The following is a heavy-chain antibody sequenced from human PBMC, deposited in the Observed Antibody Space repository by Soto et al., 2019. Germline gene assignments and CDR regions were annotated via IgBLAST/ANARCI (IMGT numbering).Heavy chain of an antibody. CDR3: VRGMNPLF. CDR2: ISSDGSNR. Sequence: GGSLRLSCAASGFTISSRDNHAMSWVRQAPGKGPEWISTISSDGSNRHYADSVLGRFTISRDSSRNTVNLLMNSLRADDTAVYFCVRGMNPLFGGQGTLVTVSS. V-gene: IGHV3-23*01. CDR1: GFTISSRDNHA. J-gene: IGHJ4*01.